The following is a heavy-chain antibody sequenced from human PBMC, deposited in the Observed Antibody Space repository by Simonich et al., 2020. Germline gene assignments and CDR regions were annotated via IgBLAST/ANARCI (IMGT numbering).Heavy chain of an antibody. CDR2: ISSSSSYR. CDR3: ARWIAVAGTGAYGMDV. D-gene: IGHD6-19*01. V-gene: IGHV3-21*01. J-gene: IGHJ6*02. CDR1: GFTFSSYS. Sequence: EVQLVESGGGLVKPGGSLRLSCAASGFTFSSYSMNWVRQAPGKGLEWVSSISSSSSYRYYAASVKGRFTISRDNAKNSRYLQMNSLRAEDTAVYYCARWIAVAGTGAYGMDVWGQGTTVTVSS.